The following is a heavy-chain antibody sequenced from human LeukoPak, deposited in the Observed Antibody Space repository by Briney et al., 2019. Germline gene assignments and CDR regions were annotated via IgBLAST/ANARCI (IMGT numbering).Heavy chain of an antibody. CDR1: GGTFSSYA. CDR2: IIPIFGTA. CDR3: ARDSIAHTGTTDYYYMDV. D-gene: IGHD1-7*01. V-gene: IGHV1-69*05. Sequence: ASVKVSCKASGGTFSSYAISWVRQAPGQELEWMGGIIPIFGTANYAQKFQGRVTITTDESTSTAYMELSSLRSDDTAVYYCARDSIAHTGTTDYYYMDVWGKGTTVTVSS. J-gene: IGHJ6*03.